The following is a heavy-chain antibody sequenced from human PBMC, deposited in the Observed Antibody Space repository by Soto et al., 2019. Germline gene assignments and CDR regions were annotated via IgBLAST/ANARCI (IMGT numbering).Heavy chain of an antibody. Sequence: QVQLVQSGAEVKKPGSSVKVSCMASGGTFSSYAISWVRQAPVQGLEWMGGIIPIFGTANYAQKFQGRVTISADHFTSTAYMEVSIQRSEDTAVYYCARMFVGGDYFDFRGQGTLVTVSS. CDR3: ARMFVGGDYFDF. D-gene: IGHD2-15*01. J-gene: IGHJ4*02. CDR2: IIPIFGTA. V-gene: IGHV1-69*12. CDR1: GGTFSSYA.